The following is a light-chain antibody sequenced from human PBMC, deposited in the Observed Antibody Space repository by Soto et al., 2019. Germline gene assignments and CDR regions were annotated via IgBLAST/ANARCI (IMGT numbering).Light chain of an antibody. V-gene: IGKV3D-15*01. CDR2: GAS. J-gene: IGKJ5*01. CDR1: QSVSSN. Sequence: EIVMTHSPATLSVSPGERATLSLRASQSVSSNLAWYQQKPGQAPRLLIYGASNRATGIPDRFSGSGSGTDFTVTISRLEPEDSAVYYCQQLATAPLTFGQGTRLETK. CDR3: QQLATAPLT.